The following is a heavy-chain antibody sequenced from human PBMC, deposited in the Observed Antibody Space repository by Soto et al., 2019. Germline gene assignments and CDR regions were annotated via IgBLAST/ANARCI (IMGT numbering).Heavy chain of an antibody. CDR2: MRYSGST. D-gene: IGHD6-19*01. CDR3: AGLGFSSGRVNWFDP. CDR1: GGSISTNSLF. J-gene: IGHJ5*02. Sequence: QLQLLESGPGLVKPSETLSLTCTVSGGSISTNSLFWGWIRQPPGEGPEWIGSMRYSGSTYYNPSLRSRVTMSVDTSRSQFSLKLSSVTTADTAVYYCAGLGFSSGRVNWFDPWGQGTLVTVSS. V-gene: IGHV4-39*01.